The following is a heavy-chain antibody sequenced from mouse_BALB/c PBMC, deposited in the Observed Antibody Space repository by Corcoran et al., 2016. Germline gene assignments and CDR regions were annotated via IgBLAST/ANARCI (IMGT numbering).Heavy chain of an antibody. CDR2: MNTNTGEP. D-gene: IGHD1-2*01. CDR3: TDCSYYYIMDF. V-gene: IGHV9-3-1*01. CDR1: GNSFTKHG. Sequence: QIQLVQSGPELKKPGETITISCKASGNSFTKHGMNWVKQAPGKDLKWMGWMNTNTGEPTYADDFKGRFAFSLETSASTAYLQINNLKNEDTATYFCTDCSYYYIMDFWGQGTSVTVSS. J-gene: IGHJ4*01.